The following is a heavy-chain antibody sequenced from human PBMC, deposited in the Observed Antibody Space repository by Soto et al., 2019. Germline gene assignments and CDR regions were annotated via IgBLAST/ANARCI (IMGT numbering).Heavy chain of an antibody. CDR2: MNPNSGNT. CDR3: ARNGGGYCSGGSCYSGWFDP. V-gene: IGHV1-8*01. D-gene: IGHD2-15*01. CDR1: GYTFTSYD. J-gene: IGHJ5*02. Sequence: ASVKVSCKASGYTFTSYDINLVRQATGQGLEWMGWMNPNSGNTGYAQKFQGRVTMTRNTSISTAYMELSSLRSEDTAVYYCARNGGGYCSGGSCYSGWFDPWGQGTRVTVSS.